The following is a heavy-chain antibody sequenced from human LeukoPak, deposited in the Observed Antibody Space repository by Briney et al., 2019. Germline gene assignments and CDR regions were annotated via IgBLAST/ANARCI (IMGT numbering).Heavy chain of an antibody. CDR3: AKDGGGPDSSSFKDY. J-gene: IGHJ4*02. CDR2: ISYDGSNK. Sequence: GGSLRLSCAASGFTFSSYAMHWVRQAPGKGLEWVAVISYDGSNKYYADSVKGRFTISRDNSKNTLYLQMNSLRAEDTAVYYCAKDGGGPDSSSFKDYWGQGTLVTVSS. CDR1: GFTFSSYA. V-gene: IGHV3-30-3*01. D-gene: IGHD6-13*01.